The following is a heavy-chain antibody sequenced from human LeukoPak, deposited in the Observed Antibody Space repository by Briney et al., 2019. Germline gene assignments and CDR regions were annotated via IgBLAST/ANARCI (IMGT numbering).Heavy chain of an antibody. CDR3: ARSRGYSYGTTFLDY. CDR1: GYSISSGYY. J-gene: IGHJ4*02. CDR2: IYTSGST. D-gene: IGHD5-18*01. Sequence: SETLSLTCTVSGYSISSGYYWGWIRQPPGKGLEWIGRIYTSGSTNYNPSLKSRVTISVDTPKNQFSLKLSSVTAADTAVYYCARSRGYSYGTTFLDYWGQGTLVTVSS. V-gene: IGHV4-38-2*02.